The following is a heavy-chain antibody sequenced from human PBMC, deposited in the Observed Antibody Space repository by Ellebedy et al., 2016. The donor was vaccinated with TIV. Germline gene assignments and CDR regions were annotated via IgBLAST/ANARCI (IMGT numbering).Heavy chain of an antibody. J-gene: IGHJ4*02. CDR1: GFTFSDYE. V-gene: IGHV3-48*03. D-gene: IGHD1-1*01. CDR3: AREDNTELDY. Sequence: PGGSLRLSCVASGFTFSDYEMNRVRQAPGKGLEWLSYTAGGGGNIYYADSVKGRFTISRDNTRNSLYLQMNRLRTEDTAVYYCAREDNTELDYWGQGTLVTVSS. CDR2: TAGGGGNI.